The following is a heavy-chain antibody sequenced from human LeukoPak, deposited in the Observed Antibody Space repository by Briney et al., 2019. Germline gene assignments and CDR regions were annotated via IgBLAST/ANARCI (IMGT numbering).Heavy chain of an antibody. CDR1: GGSISSSSYY. V-gene: IGHV4-39*01. Sequence: PSETLSLTCTVSGGSISSSSYYWGWLRQPPGKGLEWIGSIYYSGSTYYNPSLRSRVTISVDTSKNQFSLKLSSVTAADTAVYYCARLSYCSSTSCSNGVYFDYWGQGTLVTVSS. D-gene: IGHD2-2*01. CDR3: ARLSYCSSTSCSNGVYFDY. CDR2: IYYSGST. J-gene: IGHJ4*02.